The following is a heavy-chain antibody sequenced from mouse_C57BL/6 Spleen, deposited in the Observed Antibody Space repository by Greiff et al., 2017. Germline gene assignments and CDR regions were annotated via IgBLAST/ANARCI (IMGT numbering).Heavy chain of an antibody. D-gene: IGHD2-4*01. CDR1: GYTFTSYW. CDR3: AVYDYDLAY. Sequence: VQLKQPGAELVKPGASVKLSCKASGYTFTSYWMHWVKQWPGRGLEWIGRIDPNSGGTKYNEKVKSKATLTVDKTSSTAYMQLSSLPSEYSAVYDCAVYDYDLAYRGQGTLVTVSA. CDR2: IDPNSGGT. V-gene: IGHV1-72*01. J-gene: IGHJ3*01.